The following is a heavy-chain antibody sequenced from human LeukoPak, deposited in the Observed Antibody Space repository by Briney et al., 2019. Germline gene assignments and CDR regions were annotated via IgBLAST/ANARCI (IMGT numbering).Heavy chain of an antibody. J-gene: IGHJ5*02. CDR3: ARDRGSSWLYEPGSLWFDP. CDR2: ISHDGTNK. D-gene: IGHD6-13*01. Sequence: GRSLRPSCAASGFPFSSYGMHWVRQAPGKGLEWVAVISHDGTNKYYVDSVKGRFTISRDNSKNTLYLQMNSLRAEDTAVYYCARDRGSSWLYEPGSLWFDPWGQGTLVTVSS. CDR1: GFPFSSYG. V-gene: IGHV3-30*03.